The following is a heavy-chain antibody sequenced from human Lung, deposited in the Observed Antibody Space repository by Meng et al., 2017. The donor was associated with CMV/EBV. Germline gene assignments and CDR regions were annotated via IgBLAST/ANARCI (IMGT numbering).Heavy chain of an antibody. D-gene: IGHD3-22*01. V-gene: IGHV1-69*13. Sequence: SVXVSCKASGGTFSTYVFSWVRQAPGQGLEWLGGIIPMFGTTNYAQKFQGRLTIKADDSTRTAYMDLSSLTSEDTAVYYCARHAEDYYDSRDFSPYAHWGQGTLVTVSS. J-gene: IGHJ4*02. CDR3: ARHAEDYYDSRDFSPYAH. CDR1: GGTFSTYV. CDR2: IIPMFGTT.